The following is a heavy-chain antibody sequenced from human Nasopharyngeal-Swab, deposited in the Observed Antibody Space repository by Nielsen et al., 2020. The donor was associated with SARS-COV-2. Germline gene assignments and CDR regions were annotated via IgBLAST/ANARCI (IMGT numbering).Heavy chain of an antibody. J-gene: IGHJ4*02. CDR3: ARPAGGGYFDY. V-gene: IGHV5-51*01. Sequence: VRQMPGKGLEWMGIIYPGDSDTRYGPSFQGQVTISADKSISTAYLQWSSLKASDTAMYYCARPAGGGYFDYWGQGTLVTVSS. CDR2: IYPGDSDT. D-gene: IGHD3-16*01.